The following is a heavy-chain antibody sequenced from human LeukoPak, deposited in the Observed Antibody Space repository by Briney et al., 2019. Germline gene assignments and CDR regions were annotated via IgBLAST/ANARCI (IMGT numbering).Heavy chain of an antibody. CDR1: GYSFTSYW. CDR2: IYPGDSDT. D-gene: IGHD3-3*01. V-gene: IGHV5-51*01. CDR3: ATRLSGYCVYYFDY. Sequence: GESLKISCKGSGYSFTSYWIGWVRQLPGKGLEWMGIIYPGDSDTRYTPSFQGQVTISADKSISTAYLQWSSLEASDTAMYYCATRLSGYCVYYFDYWGQGTLVTVSS. J-gene: IGHJ4*02.